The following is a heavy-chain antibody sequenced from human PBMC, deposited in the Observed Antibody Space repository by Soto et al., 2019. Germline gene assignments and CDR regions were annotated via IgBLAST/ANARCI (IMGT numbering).Heavy chain of an antibody. CDR2: VYDTGST. J-gene: IGHJ4*02. CDR3: ARSIAVPSSNIDH. CDR1: GGSISGYY. D-gene: IGHD6-6*01. Sequence: SETLSLTCSVSGGSISGYYWSWIRQAPGKGLEWIGYVYDTGSTSYNPSLQSRVTISVDTSKKQFSLSLRLVTAADTAAYFCARSIAVPSSNIDHWGQGTRVTVSS. V-gene: IGHV4-59*01.